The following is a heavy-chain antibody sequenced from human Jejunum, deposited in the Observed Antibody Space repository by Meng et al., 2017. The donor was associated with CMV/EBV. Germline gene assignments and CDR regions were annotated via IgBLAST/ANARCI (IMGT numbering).Heavy chain of an antibody. Sequence: VSGGSINSGDSYWSWIRQPPGKGLECMGYTYYSGATYSSPSLRGRLKISIDTSKNQFSLELRSVTAADTAVYYCVRDNGVTGTTDYWGQGTLVTVSS. V-gene: IGHV4-30-4*01. D-gene: IGHD1/OR15-1a*01. CDR1: GGSINSGDSY. J-gene: IGHJ4*02. CDR3: VRDNGVTGTTDY. CDR2: TYYSGAT.